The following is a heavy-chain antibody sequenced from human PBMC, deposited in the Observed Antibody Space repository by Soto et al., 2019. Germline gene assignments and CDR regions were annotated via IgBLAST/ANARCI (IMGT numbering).Heavy chain of an antibody. CDR3: ARLTPRPYDFWSGYYSYYGMDV. J-gene: IGHJ6*02. CDR1: GGSFSGYY. Sequence: SETLSLTCAVYGGSFSGYYCSWIRQPPGKGLQWIGEINHSGTTNYNPSLKSRVTISVDTSKNQFSLKLSSVTAADKAVYYCARLTPRPYDFWSGYYSYYGMDVWGQGTTGTV. D-gene: IGHD3-3*01. V-gene: IGHV4-34*01. CDR2: INHSGTT.